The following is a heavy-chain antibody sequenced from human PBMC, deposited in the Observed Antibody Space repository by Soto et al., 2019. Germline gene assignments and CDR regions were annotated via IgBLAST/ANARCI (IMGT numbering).Heavy chain of an antibody. CDR3: AHKGGRGAAMDV. J-gene: IGHJ6*02. CDR1: GFSLSSSGVG. CDR2: IYWDDDE. Sequence: QITLKESGPPLVKPTQTLTLTCTFSGFSLSSSGVGVVWIRQPPGKALEWLTLIYWDDDERYSPSLKSRLTITKDTSKNQVVLTLTIMDPVDTATYFCAHKGGRGAAMDVWGQGTTVTVSS. D-gene: IGHD2-15*01. V-gene: IGHV2-5*02.